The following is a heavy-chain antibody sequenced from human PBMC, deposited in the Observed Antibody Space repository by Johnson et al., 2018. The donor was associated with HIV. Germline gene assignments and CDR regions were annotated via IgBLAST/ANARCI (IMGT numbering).Heavy chain of an antibody. D-gene: IGHD6-6*01. CDR2: LYSGGST. Sequence: QVQLVESGGGVVQPGGSLRLSCAASGLTFSIYGMHWVRQAPGKGLEWVSVLYSGGSTNYADSVKGRFTISRDNSKNTLYLQMNSLRAEDTAVYYCAKGPNGQLDDAFHIWGQGTMVTVSS. J-gene: IGHJ3*02. CDR1: GLTFSIYG. CDR3: AKGPNGQLDDAFHI. V-gene: IGHV3-NL1*01.